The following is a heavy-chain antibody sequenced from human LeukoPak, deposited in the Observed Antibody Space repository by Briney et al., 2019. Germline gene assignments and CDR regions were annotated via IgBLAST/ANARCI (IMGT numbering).Heavy chain of an antibody. D-gene: IGHD2-15*01. CDR1: GYTFTGYY. CDR2: INPNSGGT. V-gene: IGHV1-2*02. CDR3: ARRRKICSGGSCYYYYYGMDV. Sequence: ASVKVSCKASGYTFTGYYMHWVRQAPGQGLEWMGWINPNSGGTNYAQKFQGRVTMTRDTSISTAYMELSRLRSDDTAVYYCARRRKICSGGSCYYYYYGMDVWGQGTTVTVSS. J-gene: IGHJ6*02.